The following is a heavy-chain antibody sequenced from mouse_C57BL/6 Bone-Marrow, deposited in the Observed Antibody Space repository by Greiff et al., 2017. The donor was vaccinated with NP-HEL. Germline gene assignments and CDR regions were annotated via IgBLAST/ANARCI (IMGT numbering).Heavy chain of an antibody. Sequence: QVQLQQSGAELVMPGASVKLSCKASGYTFTSYWMHWVKQRPGQGLEWIGEIDPSDSYTNYNQQFKGKSTLTVDKSSSTAYMQLNSLTYEDSSVYYCARWAGTYYDYDGGNYAMDYWGQGTSVTVSS. CDR1: GYTFTSYW. J-gene: IGHJ4*01. CDR3: ARWAGTYYDYDGGNYAMDY. D-gene: IGHD2-4*01. CDR2: IDPSDSYT. V-gene: IGHV1-69*01.